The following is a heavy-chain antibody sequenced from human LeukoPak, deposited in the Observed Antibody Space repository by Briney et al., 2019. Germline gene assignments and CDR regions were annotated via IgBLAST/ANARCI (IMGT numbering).Heavy chain of an antibody. J-gene: IGHJ3*02. D-gene: IGHD3-10*01. V-gene: IGHV3-23*01. CDR1: GFTFSSYA. CDR2: ISGSGGST. Sequence: AGSLRLSCAASGFTFSSYAMSWVRQAPGKGLEWVSAISGSGGSTYYADSVKGRFTISRDNSKNTLYLQMNSLRAEDTAVYYCAKALRGSGSYPDAFDIWGQGTMVTVSS. CDR3: AKALRGSGSYPDAFDI.